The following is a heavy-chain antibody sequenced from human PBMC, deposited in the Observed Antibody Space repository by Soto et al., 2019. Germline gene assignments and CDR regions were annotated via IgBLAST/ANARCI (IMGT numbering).Heavy chain of an antibody. CDR1: GGSFSGYY. CDR2: INHSGST. CDR3: ARGKYCSSTSCYYYYYYYMDV. Sequence: SQTLSLTCAVYGGSFSGYYWSWIRQPPGKGLEWIGEINHSGSTNYNPSLKSRVTISVDTSKNQFSLKLSSVTAADTAVYYCARGKYCSSTSCYYYYYYYMDVWGKGTTVTVSS. J-gene: IGHJ6*03. D-gene: IGHD2-2*01. V-gene: IGHV4-34*01.